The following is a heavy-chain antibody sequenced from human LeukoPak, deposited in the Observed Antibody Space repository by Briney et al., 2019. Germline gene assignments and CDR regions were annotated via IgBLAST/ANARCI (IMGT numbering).Heavy chain of an antibody. CDR3: AKRRGGYCSGGSCYGYYFDY. CDR2: ISGSGGST. V-gene: IGHV3-23*01. D-gene: IGHD2-15*01. Sequence: GGSLRLSCAASGFTFSSYAMSWVRQAPGKGLEWVSAISGSGGSTYYADSVKGRFTISRDNSKYTLYLQMNSLRAEDTAVYYRAKRRGGYCSGGSCYGYYFDYWGQGTLVTVSS. J-gene: IGHJ4*02. CDR1: GFTFSSYA.